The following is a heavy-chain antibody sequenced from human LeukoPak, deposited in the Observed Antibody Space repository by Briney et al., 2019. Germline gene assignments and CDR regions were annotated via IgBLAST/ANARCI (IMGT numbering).Heavy chain of an antibody. CDR3: ARTYYYDSSGYYPYYFDY. CDR2: ISSSSSYT. CDR1: GFTFSDYY. D-gene: IGHD3-22*01. Sequence: PGGSLRLSCAAPGFTFSDYYMSWIRQAPGKGLEWVSYISSSSSYTNYADSVKGRFTISRDNAKNSLYLQMNSLRAEDTAVYYCARTYYYDSSGYYPYYFDYWGQGTLVTVSS. J-gene: IGHJ4*02. V-gene: IGHV3-11*03.